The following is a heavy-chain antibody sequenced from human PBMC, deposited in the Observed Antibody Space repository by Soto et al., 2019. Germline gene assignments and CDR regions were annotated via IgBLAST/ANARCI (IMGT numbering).Heavy chain of an antibody. V-gene: IGHV3-33*01. D-gene: IGHD6-6*01. J-gene: IGHJ6*02. CDR3: ARSGSARPYYYGMDV. Sequence: GVSLRLSCAASGFTFSSYGMHWVRQAPGKGLEWVAVIWYDGSNKYYADSVKGRFTISRDSSKNTLYLQMNSLRAEDTAVYYCARSGSARPYYYGMDVWGQGTTVTVSS. CDR1: GFTFSSYG. CDR2: IWYDGSNK.